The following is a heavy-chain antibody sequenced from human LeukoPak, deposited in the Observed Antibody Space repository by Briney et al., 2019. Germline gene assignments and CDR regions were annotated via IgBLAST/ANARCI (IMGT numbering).Heavy chain of an antibody. CDR3: ARGCPGGYSSSWYYYFDY. V-gene: IGHV4-34*01. CDR2: INHSGST. CDR1: GGSFSGYY. J-gene: IGHJ4*02. Sequence: SETLSLTCAVYGGSFSGYYWSWIRQPPGKGLEWIGEINHSGSTNYNPSLKSRVTISVDTSKNQFSLKLNSVTAAGTAVYYCARGCPGGYSSSWYYYFDYWGQGTLVTVSS. D-gene: IGHD6-13*01.